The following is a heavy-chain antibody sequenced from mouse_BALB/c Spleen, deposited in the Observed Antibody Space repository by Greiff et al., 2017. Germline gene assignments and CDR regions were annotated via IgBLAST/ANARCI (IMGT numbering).Heavy chain of an antibody. CDR2: IWGDGST. CDR3: ARSGPTMIAWFAY. Sequence: QVQLKESGPGLVAPSQSLSITCTVSGFSLTGYGVNWVRQPPGKGLEWLGMIWGDGSTDYNSALKSRLSISKDNSKSQVFLKMNSLQTDDTARYYCARSGPTMIAWFAYWGQGTLVTVSA. D-gene: IGHD2-4*01. CDR1: GFSLTGYG. J-gene: IGHJ3*01. V-gene: IGHV2-6-7*01.